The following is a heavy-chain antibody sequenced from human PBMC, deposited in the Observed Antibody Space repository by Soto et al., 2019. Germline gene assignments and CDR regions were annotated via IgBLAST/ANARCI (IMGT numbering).Heavy chain of an antibody. Sequence: GASVKVSCKASGYTFTSYGISWVRQAPGQGLEWMGWISAYNGNTNYAQKLQGRVTMTTDTSTSTAYMELRSLRSDDTAVYYCARVVKPSHSSSCLYYYYYMGVWGKGTTGTVSS. CDR1: GYTFTSYG. CDR2: ISAYNGNT. V-gene: IGHV1-18*04. CDR3: ARVVKPSHSSSCLYYYYYMGV. J-gene: IGHJ6*03. D-gene: IGHD6-13*01.